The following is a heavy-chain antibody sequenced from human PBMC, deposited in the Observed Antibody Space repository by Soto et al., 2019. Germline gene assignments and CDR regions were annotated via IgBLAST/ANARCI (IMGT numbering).Heavy chain of an antibody. J-gene: IGHJ3*02. CDR2: IYYRGSR. V-gene: IGHV4-30-4*08. CDR3: ARVGRIGLVTVTPAFDI. D-gene: IGHD2-21*02. Sequence: QVQLQESGPGLVKPSQTLSLTCTVSGGSISSGYFYWSWIRQPPGKGLEWIGHIYYRGSRYYNSSLESRLSISVDTSNKQFSLKLTSVTTTYTAVYFCARVGRIGLVTVTPAFDIWGQGSMFTVSS. CDR1: GGSISSGYFY.